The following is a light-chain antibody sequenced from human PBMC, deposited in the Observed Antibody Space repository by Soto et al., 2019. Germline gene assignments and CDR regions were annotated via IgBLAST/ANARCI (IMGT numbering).Light chain of an antibody. J-gene: IGLJ2*01. CDR2: DVS. Sequence: QSALTQPRSVSGSPGQSVTISCTGTSSDVGGYNYVSWYQQHPGKAPKLMIYDVSKRPSGVPDRFSGSKSGNTASLTISGLQAEDEADYYCSSYTSSSTGAVVFGGGTKLTVL. CDR1: SSDVGGYNY. CDR3: SSYTSSSTGAVV. V-gene: IGLV2-11*01.